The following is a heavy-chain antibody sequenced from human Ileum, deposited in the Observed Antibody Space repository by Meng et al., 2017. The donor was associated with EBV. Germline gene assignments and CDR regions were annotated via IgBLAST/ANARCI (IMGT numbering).Heavy chain of an antibody. V-gene: IGHV4-30-4*01. CDR2: CSGGT. CDR3: AIYAVGGSGQGY. Sequence: QVQLRDAGPGLVKPSQTLSLTCAVSGVSISSGVYHWSWIRQPPGKGLEWIGCSGGTYYNPSLKSRLTISVDTSKNQFSLKLDSATAADTAVYYCAIYAVGGSGQGYWGQGTLVTVSS. D-gene: IGHD1-26*01. J-gene: IGHJ4*02. CDR1: GVSISSGVYH.